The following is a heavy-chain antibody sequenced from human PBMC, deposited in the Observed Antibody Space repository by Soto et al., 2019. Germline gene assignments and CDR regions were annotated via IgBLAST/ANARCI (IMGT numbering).Heavy chain of an antibody. Sequence: QAQLVQSGAEVKKPGASVKVSCQAGGYTFADYGISWVRQAPGQGLEWVGWIGPYNGNTNYAQNLQGIDTMTTDPSTNTAYMELRSLRSDDTALYYCARCYCTVGSFYTCWPFDLWGRGTLLTVSS. D-gene: IGHD2-15*01. CDR3: ARCYCTVGSFYTCWPFDL. CDR1: GYTFADYG. J-gene: IGHJ2*01. V-gene: IGHV1-18*01. CDR2: IGPYNGNT.